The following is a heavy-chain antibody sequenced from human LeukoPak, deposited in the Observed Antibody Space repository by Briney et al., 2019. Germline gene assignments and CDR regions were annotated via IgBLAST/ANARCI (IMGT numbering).Heavy chain of an antibody. Sequence: ASVKVSCKASRSTFTTYDINWVRQAPGQGLEWMGIINPSGGSTSYAQKFQGRVTMTRDTSTNTAYMELSSLRSEDTAVYYCARELGSNHYDFWSGYYTWFDPWGQGTLVTVSS. CDR3: ARELGSNHYDFWSGYYTWFDP. J-gene: IGHJ5*02. CDR2: INPSGGST. V-gene: IGHV1-46*01. CDR1: RSTFTTYD. D-gene: IGHD3-3*01.